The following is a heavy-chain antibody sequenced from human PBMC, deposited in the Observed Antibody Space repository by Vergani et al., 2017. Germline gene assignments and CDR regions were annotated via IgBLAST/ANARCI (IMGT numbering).Heavy chain of an antibody. CDR2: IYPGDSDT. CDR1: GYSFTSYW. J-gene: IGHJ4*02. CDR3: ARLTPNYYDSSGYEDY. Sequence: EVQLVQSGAEVKKPGESLTISCKGSGYSFTSYWIGWVRQMPGKGLEWMGIIYPGDSDTRYSPSFQGQVTISADKSISTAYLQWSSLKAPDTAMYYCARLTPNYYDSSGYEDYWGQGTLVTVSS. D-gene: IGHD3-22*01. V-gene: IGHV5-51*03.